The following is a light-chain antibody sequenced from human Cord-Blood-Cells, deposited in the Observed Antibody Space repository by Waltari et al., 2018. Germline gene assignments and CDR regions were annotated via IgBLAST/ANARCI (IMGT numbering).Light chain of an antibody. Sequence: EIVLTQSPATLSLSPGERATLSCRSSQSVSSYLACYQQKPVQAPRLLIYDASNRATGIPARFSGSESGTGFTLTISSLEPEDFAVYYCQQRSNWPPITFGQGTRLEIK. J-gene: IGKJ5*01. CDR1: QSVSSY. CDR3: QQRSNWPPIT. CDR2: DAS. V-gene: IGKV3-11*01.